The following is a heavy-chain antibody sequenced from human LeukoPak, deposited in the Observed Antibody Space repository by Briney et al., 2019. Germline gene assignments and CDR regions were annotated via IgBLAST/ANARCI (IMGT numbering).Heavy chain of an antibody. CDR1: GYTFTSYY. CDR3: AREPPLDYGDYVGIFDY. J-gene: IGHJ4*02. CDR2: INPSGGST. D-gene: IGHD4-17*01. V-gene: IGHV1-46*01. Sequence: ASVKVSCKASGYTFTSYYMHWVRQAPGQGLEWMGIINPSGGSTSYAQKFQGRVTMTRDTSTSTVYMELSSLRSEDTAVDYCAREPPLDYGDYVGIFDYWGQGTLVTVSS.